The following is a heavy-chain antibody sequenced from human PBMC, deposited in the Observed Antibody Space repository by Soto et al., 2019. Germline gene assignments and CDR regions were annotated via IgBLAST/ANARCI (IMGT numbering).Heavy chain of an antibody. V-gene: IGHV1-69*02. CDR1: GGTFSSYT. D-gene: IGHD5-18*01. J-gene: IGHJ4*02. CDR3: ARVCRNGSYGSPGCDY. Sequence: QVQLVQSGAEVKKPGSSVKVSCKASGGTFSSYTISWVRQAPGQGLEWMGRIIPILGIANYAQKFQGRVTITADKYTSTADMELSSLRSEDTAVYYCARVCRNGSYGSPGCDYWGQGTLVTVSS. CDR2: IIPILGIA.